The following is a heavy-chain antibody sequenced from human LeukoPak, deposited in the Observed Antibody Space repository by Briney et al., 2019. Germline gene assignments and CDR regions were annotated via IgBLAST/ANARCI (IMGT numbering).Heavy chain of an antibody. CDR1: GGSFSGYY. Sequence: SETLSLTCAVYGGSFSGYYWSWIRQPPGKGLEWIGEINHSGGTNYNPSLKSRVTISIDTSKNQFSLKLSSVTAADTAVYYCARMKDGYNSRGFDYWGQGTLVTVSS. CDR3: ARMKDGYNSRGFDY. J-gene: IGHJ4*02. V-gene: IGHV4-34*01. CDR2: INHSGGT. D-gene: IGHD5-24*01.